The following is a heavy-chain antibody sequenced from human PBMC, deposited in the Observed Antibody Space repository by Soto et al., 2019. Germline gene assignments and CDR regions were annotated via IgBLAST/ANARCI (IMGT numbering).Heavy chain of an antibody. CDR2: ISYDGSNK. D-gene: IGHD3-10*01. J-gene: IGHJ5*02. CDR3: AKDSDYYGSGSYHWFDP. Sequence: GGSLRLSCAASGFTFSSYGMHWVRQAPGKGLEWVAVISYDGSNKYYADSVKGRFTISRENSKNTLYLQMNSLRAEDTAVYYCAKDSDYYGSGSYHWFDPWGQGTLVTVSS. V-gene: IGHV3-30*18. CDR1: GFTFSSYG.